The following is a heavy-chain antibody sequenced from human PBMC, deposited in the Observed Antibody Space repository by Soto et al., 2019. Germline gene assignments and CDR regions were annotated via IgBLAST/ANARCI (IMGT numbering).Heavy chain of an antibody. CDR2: ISAYNVNT. J-gene: IGHJ3*02. Sequence: ASVKVSCKASGYTFTSYGIRWVRQAPRQVLEWMGWISAYNVNTNYAQKLQGRATMTTHTSTSTAYMELGSLRSDDTAVYYCARDPPNWNYVDAFDIWGQGTMVTVS. CDR1: GYTFTSYG. CDR3: ARDPPNWNYVDAFDI. D-gene: IGHD1-7*01. V-gene: IGHV1-18*04.